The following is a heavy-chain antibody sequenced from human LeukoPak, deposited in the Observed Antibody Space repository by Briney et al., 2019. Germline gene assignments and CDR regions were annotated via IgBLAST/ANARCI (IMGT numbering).Heavy chain of an antibody. CDR2: IYPDWSDT. Sequence: GESLKISCKGSGYSFSNYWIAWVRQMPGKGLEWMGIIYPDWSDTRYSPSFQGQVTISADKSISTAYLQWSSLKSSDTAIYYCARQGTMDVWGQGTTVTVSS. J-gene: IGHJ6*02. V-gene: IGHV5-51*01. CDR3: ARQGTMDV. CDR1: GYSFSNYW.